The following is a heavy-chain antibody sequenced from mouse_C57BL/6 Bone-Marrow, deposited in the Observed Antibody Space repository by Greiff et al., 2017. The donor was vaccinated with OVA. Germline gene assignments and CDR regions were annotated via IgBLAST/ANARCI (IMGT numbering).Heavy chain of an antibody. CDR1: GYAFSSSW. CDR3: ARSGGYDRFAY. Sequence: QVQLQQSGPELVKPGASVKISWKASGYAFSSSWMNWVKQRPGKGLEWIGRIYPGDGDTNYNGKFKGKATLTADKSSSTAYMQLSSLTSEDSAVYFCARSGGYDRFAYWGQGTLVTVSA. D-gene: IGHD2-2*01. J-gene: IGHJ3*01. V-gene: IGHV1-82*01. CDR2: IYPGDGDT.